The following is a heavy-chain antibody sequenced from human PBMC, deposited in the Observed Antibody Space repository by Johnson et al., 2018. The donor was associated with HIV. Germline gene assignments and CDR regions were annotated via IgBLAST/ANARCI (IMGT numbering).Heavy chain of an antibody. D-gene: IGHD2-15*01. V-gene: IGHV3-30*02. Sequence: QVQLVESGGGVVQPGRSLRINCEVSEFTFMNYAMHWVRQAPGKGLEWVAFIRYDGGYKYYADSVTGRFTISRDTSKNTLYLQMNSLRAEDTAVYYCARGDSVGGAAFDIWGQGTMVTVSS. CDR3: ARGDSVGGAAFDI. J-gene: IGHJ3*02. CDR1: EFTFMNYA. CDR2: IRYDGGYK.